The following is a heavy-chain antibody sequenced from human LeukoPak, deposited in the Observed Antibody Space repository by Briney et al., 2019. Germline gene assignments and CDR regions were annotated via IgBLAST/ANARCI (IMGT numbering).Heavy chain of an antibody. D-gene: IGHD1-26*01. CDR3: ARWEEPYYFDY. Sequence: SETLSLTCAVYGGSFSGYYWSWIRQPPGKGLEWIGEINHSGSTNYNPSLKSRVTISVDTSKNQFSLKLSSVTAADTAVYYCARWEEPYYFDYWGQGTLVTVSS. CDR2: INHSGST. V-gene: IGHV4-34*01. CDR1: GGSFSGYY. J-gene: IGHJ4*02.